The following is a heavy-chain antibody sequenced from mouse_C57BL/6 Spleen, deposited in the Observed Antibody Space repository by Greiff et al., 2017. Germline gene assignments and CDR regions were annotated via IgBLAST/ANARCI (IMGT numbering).Heavy chain of an antibody. V-gene: IGHV1-82*01. CDR2: IYPGDGDT. D-gene: IGHD2-3*01. CDR3: ARGRDGYSNWYFDV. Sequence: VKLQQSGPELVKPGASVKISCKASGYAFSSSWMNWVKQRPGKGLEWIGRIYPGDGDTNYNGKFKGKATLTADKSSSTAYMQLSSLTSEDSAVYFCARGRDGYSNWYFDVWGTGTTVTVSS. CDR1: GYAFSSSW. J-gene: IGHJ1*03.